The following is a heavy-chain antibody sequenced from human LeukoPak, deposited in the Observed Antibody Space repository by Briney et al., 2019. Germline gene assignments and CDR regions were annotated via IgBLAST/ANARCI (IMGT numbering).Heavy chain of an antibody. V-gene: IGHV7-4-1*02. J-gene: IGHJ3*02. CDR2: INTNTGNP. CDR1: GYTFTSYA. CDR3: ARLGKWELVNDAFDT. Sequence: GASVKVSCKASGYTFTSYAMNWVRQAPGQGLEWMGWINTNTGNPTYAQGFTGRFVFSLDTSVSTAYLQISSLKAEDTAVYYCARLGKWELVNDAFDTWGQGTMVTVSS. D-gene: IGHD1-26*01.